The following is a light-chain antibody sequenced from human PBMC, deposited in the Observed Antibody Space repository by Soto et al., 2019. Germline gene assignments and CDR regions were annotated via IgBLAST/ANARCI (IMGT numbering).Light chain of an antibody. Sequence: EIVMTQSPATLSVSPGERATLSCRASQSVSSNLAWYQQKPGQAPRLLIYGASTRATGIPARFSGSGSETEFTLTISSLQSEDFAVYYCQQYNNWPQVFGQGTKVDIK. CDR2: GAS. CDR3: QQYNNWPQV. J-gene: IGKJ1*01. V-gene: IGKV3-15*01. CDR1: QSVSSN.